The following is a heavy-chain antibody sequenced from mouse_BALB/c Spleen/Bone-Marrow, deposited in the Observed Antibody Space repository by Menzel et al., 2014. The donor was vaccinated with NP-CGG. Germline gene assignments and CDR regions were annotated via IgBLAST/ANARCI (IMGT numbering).Heavy chain of an antibody. CDR2: IDPANGNT. Sequence: EVKLVESGAELVKPGASVKLSCTASGFNIKDTYMHWVKQRPEQGLEWIGRIDPANGNTKYDPKFQGKATITADTSSNTAYRQLSSLTSEDTAVYYCARWEYYAMDHWGQGTSVTVSS. CDR3: ARWEYYAMDH. CDR1: GFNIKDTY. D-gene: IGHD4-1*01. V-gene: IGHV14-3*02. J-gene: IGHJ4*01.